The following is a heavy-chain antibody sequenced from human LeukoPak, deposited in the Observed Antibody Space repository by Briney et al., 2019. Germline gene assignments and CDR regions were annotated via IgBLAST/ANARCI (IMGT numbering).Heavy chain of an antibody. CDR1: GFTVSSNY. D-gene: IGHD3-10*01. V-gene: IGHV3-53*01. Sequence: GGSLRLSCAASGFTVSSNYMSWVRQAPGKGLEWVSVIYSGGSTYYADSVKGRFTISRDNPKNTLYLQMNSLRAEDTAVYYCASTYYYGSGSAPLYYYYGMDVWGQGTTVTVSS. CDR3: ASTYYYGSGSAPLYYYYGMDV. CDR2: IYSGGST. J-gene: IGHJ6*02.